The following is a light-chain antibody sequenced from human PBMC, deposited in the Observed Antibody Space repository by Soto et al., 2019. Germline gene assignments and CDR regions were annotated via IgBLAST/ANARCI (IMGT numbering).Light chain of an antibody. CDR3: QSYDSSLSVV. Sequence: QSVLTQPPPVSGAPGQRVTSSCTGSSSNIGAGYDVHWYQQLPGTAPKLLIYGNSNRPSGVPDRFSGSKSGTSASLAITGLQAEDEADYYCQSYDSSLSVVFGGGTKLTVL. V-gene: IGLV1-40*01. J-gene: IGLJ2*01. CDR1: SSNIGAGYD. CDR2: GNS.